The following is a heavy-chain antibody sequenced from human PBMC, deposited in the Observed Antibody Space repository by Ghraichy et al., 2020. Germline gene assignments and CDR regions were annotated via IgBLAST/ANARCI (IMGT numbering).Heavy chain of an antibody. V-gene: IGHV1-2*02. CDR3: ARDRLAYRYYYASSGLRH. CDR2: INPTSGGT. Sequence: ASVKVSCKASGYTFTGNYIHWVRQAPGQGLEWMGWINPTSGGTNYAQKFQGRVTMTRDTSISTAYMELRRLRSDDTAVYYCARDRLAYRYYYASSGLRHWGQGTLV. J-gene: IGHJ1*01. CDR1: GYTFTGNY. D-gene: IGHD3-22*01.